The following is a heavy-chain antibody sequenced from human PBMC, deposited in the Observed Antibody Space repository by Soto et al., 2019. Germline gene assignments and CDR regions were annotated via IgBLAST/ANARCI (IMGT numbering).Heavy chain of an antibody. D-gene: IGHD5-12*01. Sequence: EVQLVESGGGLVQPGGSLRLSCAASGFTFSSYWMSWVRQAPGKGLEWVANIKQDGSEKYYVDSVKGRFTISRDNAKNSLYLQMNSLRAEDTAVYYCARDWEYSGYDFCLGYWGQGTLVTVSS. J-gene: IGHJ4*02. CDR2: IKQDGSEK. CDR1: GFTFSSYW. CDR3: ARDWEYSGYDFCLGY. V-gene: IGHV3-7*01.